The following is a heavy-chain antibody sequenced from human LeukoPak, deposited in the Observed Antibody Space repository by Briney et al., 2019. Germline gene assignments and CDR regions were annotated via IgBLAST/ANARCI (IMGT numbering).Heavy chain of an antibody. Sequence: PGGSLRLSCAASGLRFSDYYVSWVRQAPGKGLEWVGNIKQDGSEKYYVDSVKGRFTISRDNAKNSLYLQMNSLRAEDTAVYYCARVLMITFGGFNWGQGTMVTVSS. CDR1: GLRFSDYY. CDR2: IKQDGSEK. V-gene: IGHV3-7*01. CDR3: ARVLMITFGGFN. J-gene: IGHJ3*01. D-gene: IGHD3-16*01.